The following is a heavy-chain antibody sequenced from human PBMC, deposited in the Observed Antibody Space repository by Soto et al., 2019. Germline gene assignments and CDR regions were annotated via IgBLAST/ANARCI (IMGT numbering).Heavy chain of an antibody. CDR1: GYTFTSYG. J-gene: IGHJ4*02. V-gene: IGHV1-18*01. CDR2: ISAYNGNT. Sequence: SSVKVSCKASGYTFTSYGISWVRQAPGQGLEWMGWISAYNGNTNYAQKLQGRVTMTTDTSTSTAYMELRSLRSDDTAVYYCARDRSLELLWFGLYSDYWGQGILVTVSS. CDR3: ARDRSLELLWFGLYSDY. D-gene: IGHD3-10*01.